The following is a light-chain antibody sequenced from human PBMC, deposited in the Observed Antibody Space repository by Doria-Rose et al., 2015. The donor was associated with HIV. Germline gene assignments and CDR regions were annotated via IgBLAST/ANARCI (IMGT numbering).Light chain of an antibody. CDR2: WAS. V-gene: IGKV4-1*01. Sequence: DIRVTQSPESLGMSMGERATLNCKSNQSLLYTSKNYLAWYQQKPGKPPKLLIYWASTRQSEVPARFSGSGSGTDFTLTISSLEAEDVAVYYCQQYYGTPSFGPGTTVDIK. CDR3: QQYYGTPS. CDR1: QSLLYTSKNY. J-gene: IGKJ3*01.